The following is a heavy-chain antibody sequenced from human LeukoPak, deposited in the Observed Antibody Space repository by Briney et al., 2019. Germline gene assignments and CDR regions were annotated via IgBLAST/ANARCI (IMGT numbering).Heavy chain of an antibody. Sequence: SQTLSLACTVSSRSISRGRYYWGWTRQPAVKGLEWMGRIYTSGSTNNNPSLKSRVTISVDTSTAHFSLKLSSVTAAATAVYYCARERPHATPRFGDSYYFDYWGQGTLVTVSS. CDR2: IYTSGST. CDR1: SRSISRGRYY. D-gene: IGHD3-10*01. V-gene: IGHV4-61*02. J-gene: IGHJ4*02. CDR3: ARERPHATPRFGDSYYFDY.